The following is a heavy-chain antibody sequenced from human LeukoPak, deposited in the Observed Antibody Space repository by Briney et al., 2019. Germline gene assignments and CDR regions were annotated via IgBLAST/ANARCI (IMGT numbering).Heavy chain of an antibody. CDR3: ARGYCSGGSCYSGMCFGY. CDR2: INHSGST. V-gene: IGHV4-34*01. D-gene: IGHD2-15*01. J-gene: IGHJ4*02. CDR1: GGSFSGYY. Sequence: SETLSLTCAVYGGSFSGYYWSWIRQPPGKGLEWIGEINHSGSTNYNPSLKSRVTISVDTSKNQFSLKLSSVTAADTAVYYCARGYCSGGSCYSGMCFGYWGQGTLVTVSS.